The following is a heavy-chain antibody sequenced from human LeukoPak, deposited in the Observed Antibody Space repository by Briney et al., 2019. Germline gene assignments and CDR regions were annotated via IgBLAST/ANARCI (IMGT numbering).Heavy chain of an antibody. Sequence: SSVKVSCKASGGTFSSYAISWVRQAPGQGLEWMGRIIPIFGTANYAQKFQGRVTIATDESTSTAYMELSSLSSKDTAVYYCARDRSWGGDSSGSTYDYWGQGTLVTVSS. CDR2: IIPIFGTA. CDR1: GGTFSSYA. CDR3: ARDRSWGGDSSGSTYDY. V-gene: IGHV1-69*05. D-gene: IGHD3-22*01. J-gene: IGHJ4*02.